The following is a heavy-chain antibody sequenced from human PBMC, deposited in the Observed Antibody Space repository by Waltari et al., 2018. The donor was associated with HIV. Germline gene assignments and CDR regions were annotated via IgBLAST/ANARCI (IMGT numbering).Heavy chain of an antibody. CDR2: IFSNDEK. V-gene: IGHV2-26*01. CDR1: GFSLSNARMG. CDR3: ARTHPFILTYYYDSSGYSAGY. Sequence: HVPLKVSGPVLVNPTEPLTLTCTVSGFSLSNARMGVSWIRQPPGKALKWLAHIFSNDEKSYSTSLKSRLTISKDTSKSQVVLTMTNMDPVDTATYYCARTHPFILTYYYDSSGYSAGYWGQGTLVTVSS. D-gene: IGHD3-22*01. J-gene: IGHJ4*02.